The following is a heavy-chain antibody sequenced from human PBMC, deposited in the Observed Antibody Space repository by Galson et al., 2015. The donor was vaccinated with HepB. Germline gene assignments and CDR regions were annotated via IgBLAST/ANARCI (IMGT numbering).Heavy chain of an antibody. CDR1: GGTFSSYA. V-gene: IGHV1-69*13. J-gene: IGHJ3*02. D-gene: IGHD3-22*01. CDR2: IIPIFGTA. CDR3: ARRKSYYDSSGYYGRGAFDI. Sequence: SVKVSCKASGGTFSSYATSWVRQAPGQGLEWMGGIIPIFGTANYAQKFQGRVTITADESTSTAYMELSSLRSEDTAVYYCARRKSYYDSSGYYGRGAFDIWGQGTMVTVSS.